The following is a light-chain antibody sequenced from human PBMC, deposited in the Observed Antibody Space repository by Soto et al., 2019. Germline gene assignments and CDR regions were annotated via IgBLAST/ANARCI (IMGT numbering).Light chain of an antibody. Sequence: EIVMTQSPATLSVSPGERATLSCRASQSVSSNLAWYQQKPGQAPRLLIYGASTRATGIPARFSGSGSGTVFTLTISSLQSEDFAVYYCQQYNKWPLTFGQGTKVEIK. J-gene: IGKJ1*01. CDR3: QQYNKWPLT. CDR2: GAS. V-gene: IGKV3-15*01. CDR1: QSVSSN.